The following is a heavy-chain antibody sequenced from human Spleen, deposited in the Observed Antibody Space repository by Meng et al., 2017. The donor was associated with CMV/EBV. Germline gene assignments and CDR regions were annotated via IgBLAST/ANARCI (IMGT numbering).Heavy chain of an antibody. Sequence: LTCTVSGGSISSYYWSWIRQPPGKGLEWIGYIYYSGSTNSDPSLKSRVTISVDTSKNQFSLKLSSVTAADTAVYYCARGGRWYFDLWGRGTLVTVSS. J-gene: IGHJ2*01. CDR2: IYYSGST. V-gene: IGHV4-59*01. CDR1: GGSISSYY. CDR3: ARGGRWYFDL.